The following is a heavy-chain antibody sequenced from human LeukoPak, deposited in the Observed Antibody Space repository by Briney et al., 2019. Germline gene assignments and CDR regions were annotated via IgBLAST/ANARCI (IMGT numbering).Heavy chain of an antibody. CDR2: IIPIFGTA. J-gene: IGHJ3*02. CDR1: GGTFSSYA. CDR3: ARDHLAYKPRDAFDI. V-gene: IGHV1-69*06. Sequence: SVKVSCKASGGTFSSYAISWVRQAPGQGLEWMGGIIPIFGTANYAQKFQGRVTITADKSTSTAYMELSSLRAEDTAVYYCARDHLAYKPRDAFDIWGQGTMVTVSS. D-gene: IGHD2-21*01.